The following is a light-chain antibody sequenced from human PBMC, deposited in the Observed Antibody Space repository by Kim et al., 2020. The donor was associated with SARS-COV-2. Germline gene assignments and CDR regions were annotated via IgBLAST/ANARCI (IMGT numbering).Light chain of an antibody. V-gene: IGKV3-11*01. CDR1: QGVGKY. J-gene: IGKJ4*01. CDR2: AVS. CDR3: QHHTSWPLS. Sequence: VSPGERATLSCRASQGVGKYLAWHQQKPGQAPRLRISAVSSRAAGIPARFSGSGSGTDFTLTISSLEPEDFAVYYCQHHTSWPLSFGGGTRVEI.